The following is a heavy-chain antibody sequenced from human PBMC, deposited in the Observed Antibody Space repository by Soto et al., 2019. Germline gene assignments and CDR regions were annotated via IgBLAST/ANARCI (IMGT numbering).Heavy chain of an antibody. CDR2: INSDVSST. CDR3: ARVTSQPRPEKWHFWSGYYPGYYYYGMDV. Sequence: XESLRLSCAASGFTVSSYCMHGVRQAPGKGLVWVSRINSDVSSTSYADSVKGRFTISRDNAKNTLYLQMNSLRAEDTAVYYCARVTSQPRPEKWHFWSGYYPGYYYYGMDVWGQGTTVTVSS. CDR1: GFTVSSYC. D-gene: IGHD3-3*02. V-gene: IGHV3-74*01. J-gene: IGHJ6*02.